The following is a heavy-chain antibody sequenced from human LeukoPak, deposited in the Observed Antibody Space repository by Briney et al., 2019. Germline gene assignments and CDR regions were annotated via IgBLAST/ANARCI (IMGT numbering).Heavy chain of an antibody. J-gene: IGHJ4*02. Sequence: GGSLRLSCGVSGFSISRYGMPWVRQAPGKGLEYVSAIGNNGDTTYYANSVRGRFTISRDNSKNTLYLQMGSLGAEDMAVYYCARWGSYYNFDYWGQGTLVAVSS. V-gene: IGHV3-64*01. D-gene: IGHD1-26*01. CDR3: ARWGSYYNFDY. CDR2: IGNNGDTT. CDR1: GFSISRYG.